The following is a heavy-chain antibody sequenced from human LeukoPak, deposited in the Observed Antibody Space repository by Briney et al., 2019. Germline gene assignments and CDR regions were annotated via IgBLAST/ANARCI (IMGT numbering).Heavy chain of an antibody. J-gene: IGHJ5*02. CDR3: ARLRRAIAVAGSYNWFDP. D-gene: IGHD6-19*01. V-gene: IGHV4-34*01. CDR2: INHSGST. Sequence: PSETLSLTCAVYGGSFSGYYWSWIRQPPGKGLEWIGEINHSGSTNYNPSLKSRVTMSVDTSKNHFSLKLSSVTAADTAVYYCARLRRAIAVAGSYNWFDPWGQGTLVTVSS. CDR1: GGSFSGYY.